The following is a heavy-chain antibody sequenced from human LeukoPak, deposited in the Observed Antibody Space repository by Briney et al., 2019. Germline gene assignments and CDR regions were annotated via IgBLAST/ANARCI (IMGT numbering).Heavy chain of an antibody. CDR3: ARDAVALGRFDP. J-gene: IGHJ5*02. CDR1: GGSISTYY. V-gene: IGHV4-59*12. Sequence: PSETLSLTCTVSGGSISTYYWSWIRQPPGKGLEWIGYMSYSGSSNYNPSLKSRVTISVDTSKNQFSLQLNSVTPEDTAVYYYARDAVALGRFDPRGQGTLVTVSS. CDR2: MSYSGSS. D-gene: IGHD2-21*01.